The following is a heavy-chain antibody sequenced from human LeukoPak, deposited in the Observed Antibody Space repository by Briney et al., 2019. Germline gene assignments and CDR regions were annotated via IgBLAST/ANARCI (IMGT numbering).Heavy chain of an antibody. Sequence: PGGSLRLSCAASGFTFSSHWMTWVRQAPGKGLEWVANIKEDGTRKNYMDSVKGRFTISRDNAKNSLYLQMNSLRAEDTAVYYCAREFSDAFDIWGQGTVVTVSS. V-gene: IGHV3-7*01. CDR1: GFTFSSHW. J-gene: IGHJ3*02. CDR2: IKEDGTRK. CDR3: AREFSDAFDI.